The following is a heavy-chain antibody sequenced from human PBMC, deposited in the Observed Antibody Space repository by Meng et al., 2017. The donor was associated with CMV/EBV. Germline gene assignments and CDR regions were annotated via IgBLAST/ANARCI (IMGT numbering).Heavy chain of an antibody. J-gene: IGHJ4*02. CDR3: AKGGIQLWAQFDY. CDR1: GFTFSRYA. Sequence: GESLKISCAASGFTFSRYAMSWVRQAPGKGLEWVSAISGSGGSTYYADSVKGRFTISRDNSKNTLYLQMNSLRAEDTDVYYCAKGGIQLWAQFDYWGQGTLVTVSS. CDR2: ISGSGGST. D-gene: IGHD5-18*01. V-gene: IGHV3-23*01.